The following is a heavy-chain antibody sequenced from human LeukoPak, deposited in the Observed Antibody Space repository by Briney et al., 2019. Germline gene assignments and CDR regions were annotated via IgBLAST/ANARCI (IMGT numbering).Heavy chain of an antibody. D-gene: IGHD6-13*01. Sequence: GGSLRLSCAASGFTFRSYDMSWVRQAPGKGLEWVSAISGSGGSTYYADSVKGRFTISRDNSKNTLYLQMNSLRAEDTAVYYCARGSSSGPDYWGQGTLVTVSS. CDR1: GFTFRSYD. V-gene: IGHV3-23*01. CDR2: ISGSGGST. J-gene: IGHJ4*02. CDR3: ARGSSSGPDY.